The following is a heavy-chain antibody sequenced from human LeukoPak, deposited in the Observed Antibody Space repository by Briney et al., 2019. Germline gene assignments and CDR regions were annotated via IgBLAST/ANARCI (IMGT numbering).Heavy chain of an antibody. V-gene: IGHV1-2*02. J-gene: IGHJ4*02. CDR1: GYTFTTYF. CDR2: ISPNSGGT. CDR3: ARPKLHLGELSIIMDY. D-gene: IGHD3-16*02. Sequence: RASVTVSCMSSGYTFTTYFIHWLRQAPGQGLEGMGWISPNSGGTHYAEKFQGRVTMTRDTSISTAYMELSRLRSDDTAVYFCARPKLHLGELSIIMDYWGQGALVTVSS.